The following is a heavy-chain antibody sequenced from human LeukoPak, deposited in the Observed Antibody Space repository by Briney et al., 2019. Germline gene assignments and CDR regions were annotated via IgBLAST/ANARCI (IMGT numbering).Heavy chain of an antibody. CDR3: ARAYYYDSSGYSDY. CDR1: GYTFTSYG. D-gene: IGHD3-22*01. Sequence: ASVTVSCKASGYTFTSYGISWVRQAPGQGLEWMGWISAYNGNTNYAQKLQGRVTMTTDTSTSTAYMELRSLRSDDTAVYYCARAYYYDSSGYSDYWGQGTLVTVSS. J-gene: IGHJ4*02. V-gene: IGHV1-18*01. CDR2: ISAYNGNT.